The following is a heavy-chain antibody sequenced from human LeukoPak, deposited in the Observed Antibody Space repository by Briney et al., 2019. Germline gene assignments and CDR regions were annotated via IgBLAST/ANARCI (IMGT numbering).Heavy chain of an antibody. D-gene: IGHD6-19*01. CDR2: IYYSGST. V-gene: IGHV4-39*07. CDR1: GGSISSSSYY. Sequence: PSETLSLTCTVSGGSISSSSYYWGWIRQPPGKGLEWIGSIYYSGSTYYNPSLKSRVTISVDTSKNQFSLKLSSVTAADTAVYYCAVAGTTGANEDAFDIWGQGTMVTVSS. J-gene: IGHJ3*02. CDR3: AVAGTTGANEDAFDI.